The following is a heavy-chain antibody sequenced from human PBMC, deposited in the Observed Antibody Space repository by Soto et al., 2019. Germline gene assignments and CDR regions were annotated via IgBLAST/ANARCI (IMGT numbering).Heavy chain of an antibody. V-gene: IGHV4-39*01. CDR1: GGSISSSSYY. D-gene: IGHD3-3*01. CDR2: IYYSGST. Sequence: SETLSLTCTVSGGSISSSSYYWGWIRQPPGKGLEWIGSIYYSGSTYYNPSLKSRVTISVDASKNQFSLKLSSVTAADTAMYYCARCAYYDFWSGYSWGQGTLVTVSS. CDR3: ARCAYYDFWSGYS. J-gene: IGHJ5*02.